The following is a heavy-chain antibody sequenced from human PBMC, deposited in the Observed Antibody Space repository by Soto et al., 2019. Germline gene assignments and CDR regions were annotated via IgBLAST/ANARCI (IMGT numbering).Heavy chain of an antibody. Sequence: VLLQESGPGLVKPSQTLSLTCSVSGGSISSGGYYWSWIRQRPGKGLEWIGYFYYSGSTCYNPSLMSRVIISADTSKNQLSLKLISVTGASTAMYYCARDQGGYYDGSGYPRGFDYWGQGALVTVSS. CDR3: ARDQGGYYDGSGYPRGFDY. CDR1: GGSISSGGYY. J-gene: IGHJ4*02. V-gene: IGHV4-31*03. CDR2: FYYSGST. D-gene: IGHD3-22*01.